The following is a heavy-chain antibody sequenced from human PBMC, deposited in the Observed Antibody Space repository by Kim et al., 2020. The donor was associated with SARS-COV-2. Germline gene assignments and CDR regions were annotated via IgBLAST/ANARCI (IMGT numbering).Heavy chain of an antibody. J-gene: IGHJ5*02. Sequence: GGSLRLSCAASGFTFSDYYMSWIRQAPGKGLEWVSYISSSGSTIYYADSVKGRFTISRDNAKNSLYLQMNSLRAEDTAVYYCARDRGSGSYSRSRVFYNWFDPWGQGTLVTVSS. CDR3: ARDRGSGSYSRSRVFYNWFDP. D-gene: IGHD3-10*01. CDR2: ISSSGSTI. CDR1: GFTFSDYY. V-gene: IGHV3-11*01.